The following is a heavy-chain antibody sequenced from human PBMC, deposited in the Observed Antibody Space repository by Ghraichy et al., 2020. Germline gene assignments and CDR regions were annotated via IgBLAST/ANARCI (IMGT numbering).Heavy chain of an antibody. CDR2: IGIAGDS. J-gene: IGHJ6*04. V-gene: IGHV3-13*01. D-gene: IGHD3-10*01. CDR1: GFTFSSYD. Sequence: GESLNISCAASGFTFSSYDMHWVRQPRGKCLEWVSSIGIAGDSYYSDSVKVRFSISRENAKNSLYLEMNSLAAGDTAVYYCARVLVTRDYYGSDFGMDVWGKGTTVTVS. CDR3: ARVLVTRDYYGSDFGMDV.